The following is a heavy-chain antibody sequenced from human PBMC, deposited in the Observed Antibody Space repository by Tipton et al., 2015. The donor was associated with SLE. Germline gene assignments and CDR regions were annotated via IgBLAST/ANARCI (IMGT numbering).Heavy chain of an antibody. D-gene: IGHD1-26*01. CDR1: GFTFSSYG. CDR3: AILRTLLIVGATTDY. J-gene: IGHJ4*02. CDR2: ISGSGGST. V-gene: IGHV3-23*01. Sequence: SLRLSCAASGFTFSSYGMHWVRQAPGKGLEWVSAISGSGGSTYYADSVKGRFTISRDNSKNTLYLQMNSLRAEDTAVYYCAILRTLLIVGATTDYWGQGTLVTVSS.